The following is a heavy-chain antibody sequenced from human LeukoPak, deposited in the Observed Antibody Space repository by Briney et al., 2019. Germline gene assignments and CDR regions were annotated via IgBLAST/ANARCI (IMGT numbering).Heavy chain of an antibody. Sequence: GGSLRLSCAGSGFTFGSNALSWVRQAPGKGLEWVSAISTSGGNTYYADSVRGRFTISRDNSKNTLYLQMNTLRAEDTAVYCATTKQARRYFDYWGQGTLVTVSS. J-gene: IGHJ4*02. CDR2: ISTSGGNT. D-gene: IGHD1-1*01. V-gene: IGHV3-23*01. CDR3: ATTKQARRYFDY. CDR1: GFTFGSNA.